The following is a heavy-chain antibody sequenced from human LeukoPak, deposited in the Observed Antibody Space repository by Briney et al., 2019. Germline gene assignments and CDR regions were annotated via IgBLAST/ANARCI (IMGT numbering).Heavy chain of an antibody. CDR1: GFTFSSYA. CDR3: ARDPYSGGYGDDYYYYMDV. Sequence: GGSLRLSCAASGFTFSSYAMNWVRQAPGKGLEWVSTFSGSGGSTHYADSVKGRFTISRDNAQNSLYLHMSSLRAEDTAVYYCARDPYSGGYGDDYYYYMDVWGKGTTVTISS. CDR2: FSGSGGST. V-gene: IGHV3-23*01. D-gene: IGHD1-26*01. J-gene: IGHJ6*03.